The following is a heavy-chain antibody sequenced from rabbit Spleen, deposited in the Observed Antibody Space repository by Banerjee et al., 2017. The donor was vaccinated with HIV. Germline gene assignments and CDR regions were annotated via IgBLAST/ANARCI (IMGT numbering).Heavy chain of an antibody. D-gene: IGHD1-1*01. CDR1: GFDLSNYA. Sequence: QSLEESGGDLVKPGASLTLTCTASGFDLSNYAINWVRQAPGKGLEWIGWIANNGNTYYANWAKGRFTITRNPNLNTVDLKMTSLTAADTATYFCARDISGIDGWHLWGPGTLVTVS. CDR2: IANNGNT. V-gene: IGHV1S28*01. CDR3: ARDISGIDGWHL. J-gene: IGHJ4*01.